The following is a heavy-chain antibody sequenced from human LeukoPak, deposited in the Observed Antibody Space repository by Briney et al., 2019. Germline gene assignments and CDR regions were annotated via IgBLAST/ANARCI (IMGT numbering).Heavy chain of an antibody. J-gene: IGHJ4*02. Sequence: SQTLSLTCSVSGGSISSGSNYWSWIRQPAGKGLEWIGRIHTSGSTNYNLSLKSRATISGDTSKNQFSLKLSSVTAADTAVYYCAREGCSGGSCYHDYWGQGTLVTVSS. CDR2: IHTSGST. V-gene: IGHV4-61*02. CDR3: AREGCSGGSCYHDY. D-gene: IGHD2-15*01. CDR1: GGSISSGSNY.